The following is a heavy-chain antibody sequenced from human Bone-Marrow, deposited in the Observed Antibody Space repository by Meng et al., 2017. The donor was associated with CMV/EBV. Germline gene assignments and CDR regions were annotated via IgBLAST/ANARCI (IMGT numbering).Heavy chain of an antibody. V-gene: IGHV3-30*02. CDR1: GFTFSSYG. J-gene: IGHJ6*02. CDR3: ANYAFYGMDV. Sequence: GESLKISCAASGFTFSSYGMHRVRQAPGKGLEWVAFIRYDGSNKYYADSVKGRFTISRDNSKNTLYLQMNSLRAEDTAVYYCANYAFYGMDVWGQGTTVTVSS. D-gene: IGHD4-17*01. CDR2: IRYDGSNK.